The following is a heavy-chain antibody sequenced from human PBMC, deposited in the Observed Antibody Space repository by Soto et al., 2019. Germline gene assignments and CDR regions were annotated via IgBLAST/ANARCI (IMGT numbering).Heavy chain of an antibody. J-gene: IGHJ5*02. V-gene: IGHV3-7*03. CDR3: ARDLGNSDNWFDP. CDR1: GFPLGTHD. Sequence: PGGSLRLSCSASGFPLGTHDMGWVRQAPGKGLEWVANIKQDGSEKYYVDSVKGRFTISRDNAKNSLYLQMNSLRAEDMAVYYCARDLGNSDNWFDPWGQGTLVTVSS. CDR2: IKQDGSEK. D-gene: IGHD4-4*01.